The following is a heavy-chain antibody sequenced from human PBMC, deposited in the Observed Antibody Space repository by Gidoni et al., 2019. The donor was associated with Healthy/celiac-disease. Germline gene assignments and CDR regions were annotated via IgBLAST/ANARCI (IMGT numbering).Heavy chain of an antibody. Sequence: VQLVASGGGGVQPGRSLRLSCAASGCTFSSYAMPWVRQAPGKGLECVAVISYDGSNTYYADSVKGRFTISRDNSKNTLYLQINSLRAEDTAVYYCATPPYDYIWGSYRYTGDYWGQGTLVTVSS. D-gene: IGHD3-16*02. CDR3: ATPPYDYIWGSYRYTGDY. CDR1: GCTFSSYA. V-gene: IGHV3-30-3*01. J-gene: IGHJ4*02. CDR2: ISYDGSNT.